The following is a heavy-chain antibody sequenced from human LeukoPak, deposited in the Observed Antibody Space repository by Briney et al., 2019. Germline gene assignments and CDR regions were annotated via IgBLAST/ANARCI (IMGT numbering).Heavy chain of an antibody. D-gene: IGHD5-12*01. V-gene: IGHV1-69*13. Sequence: SVKVSCKASGGTFSSYAISWVRQAPGQGLEWMGGIIPIFGTANYAQKFQGRVTITADESTSTAYMELSSLRSDDTAVYYCARGWLRQYYFDYWGQGTLVTVSS. CDR3: ARGWLRQYYFDY. J-gene: IGHJ4*02. CDR1: GGTFSSYA. CDR2: IIPIFGTA.